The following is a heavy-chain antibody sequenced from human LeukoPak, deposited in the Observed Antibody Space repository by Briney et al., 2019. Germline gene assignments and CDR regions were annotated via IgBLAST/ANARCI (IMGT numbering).Heavy chain of an antibody. D-gene: IGHD3-16*01. Sequence: GGSLRLSCAASGFSFGVHAMTWVRQAPGKGPEWVATIGGPAETFYADSVKGRFTISRDNTRYTLYLQMNRLRAEDSALYYCAKDWTSHNGVYDCLDFWGQGTHVTVSS. CDR1: GFSFGVHA. CDR3: AKDWTSHNGVYDCLDF. V-gene: IGHV3-23*01. CDR2: IGGPAET. J-gene: IGHJ4*02.